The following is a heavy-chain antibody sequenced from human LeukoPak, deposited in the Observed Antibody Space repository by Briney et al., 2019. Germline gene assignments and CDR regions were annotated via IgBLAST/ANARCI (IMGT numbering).Heavy chain of an antibody. Sequence: GGSLRLSCAASGFTFSSYSMNWVRQAPGQGLEWVSYIGSSSSTIYYADSVKGRFTISRDNAKNSLYLQMNSLRAEDTAVYYCVREGLECSGSSCQRAAFDYWGQGTLVTVSS. D-gene: IGHD2-2*01. V-gene: IGHV3-48*04. J-gene: IGHJ4*02. CDR2: IGSSSSTI. CDR1: GFTFSSYS. CDR3: VREGLECSGSSCQRAAFDY.